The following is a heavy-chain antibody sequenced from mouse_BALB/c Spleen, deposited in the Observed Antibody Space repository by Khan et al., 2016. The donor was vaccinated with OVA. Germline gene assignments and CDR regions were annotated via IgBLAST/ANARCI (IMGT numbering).Heavy chain of an antibody. J-gene: IGHJ3*01. CDR2: ISDLAYTI. V-gene: IGHV5-15*02. D-gene: IGHD1-2*01. CDR3: ARGGGTAPCAY. CDR1: GFTFSDYG. Sequence: EVELVESGGGLVQPGGSRKLSCAASGFTFSDYGMAWVRQAPGKGPEWVAFISDLAYTIYYGDAVTGRFTISRENAKKTLYLEMSSLRSEDTAIYYCARGGGTAPCAYWGLGTLVTVSA.